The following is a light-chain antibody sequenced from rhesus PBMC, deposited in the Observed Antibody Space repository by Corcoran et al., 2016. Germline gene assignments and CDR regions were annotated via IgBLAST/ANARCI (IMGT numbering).Light chain of an antibody. CDR2: KAS. CDR1: QGISSW. V-gene: IGKV1-22*01. Sequence: DIQMTQSPSSLSASVGDKVTITCRASQGISSWLAWYQQKPGKAPKLLFYKASSLQSGVPSRFSGSGSGTDFTLTISSLQPEDFATYYCLQYSSSPPFTFGPGTKLDIK. CDR3: LQYSSSPPFT. J-gene: IGKJ3*01.